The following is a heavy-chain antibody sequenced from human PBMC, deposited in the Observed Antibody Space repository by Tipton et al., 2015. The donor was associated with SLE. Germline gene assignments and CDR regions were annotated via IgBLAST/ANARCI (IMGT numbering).Heavy chain of an antibody. CDR3: ARDVGWLHSPTKSDS. CDR2: ISVSSGGT. CDR1: GYKFTTYG. D-gene: IGHD5-12*01. V-gene: IGHV1-18*01. J-gene: IGHJ4*02. Sequence: QVQLVQSGAAVKKPGASVRVSCKASGYKFTTYGIDWVRQAPGQGLEWMGWISVSSGGTKYAPKFQGRVTMTTDTSTSTAYMDLRSLRSDDTAVYYCARDVGWLHSPTKSDSWGQGTLVTVSS.